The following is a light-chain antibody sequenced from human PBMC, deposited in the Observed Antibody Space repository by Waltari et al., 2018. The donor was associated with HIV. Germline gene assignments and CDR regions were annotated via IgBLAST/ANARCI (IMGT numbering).Light chain of an antibody. CDR3: QQYDNLLT. V-gene: IGKV1-33*01. CDR2: AAS. CDR1: QDIKNH. J-gene: IGKJ4*01. Sequence: DIQMTQSPSSLSASVGDRVTITCQASQDIKNHLNWYQQKPGKAPKLLIYAASNLESGVPSRFSGSGSGTDFTFSIRSLQPEDVATYYCQQYDNLLTFGGGTKVEIK.